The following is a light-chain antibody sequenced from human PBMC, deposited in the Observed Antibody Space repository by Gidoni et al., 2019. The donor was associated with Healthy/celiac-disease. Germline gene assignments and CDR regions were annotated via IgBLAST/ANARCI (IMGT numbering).Light chain of an antibody. CDR3: RQLNSYPLNT. CDR2: AAS. CDR1: QGITSY. Sequence: IQFPPSLSASVGDRVTITCRASQGITSYLAWYQQKPGKAPKLLIDAASTLQSGVPSRFRGSGSGTDFTITISSMQPEDVATYYCRQLNSYPLNTFGQGTRLEIK. J-gene: IGKJ5*01. V-gene: IGKV1-9*01.